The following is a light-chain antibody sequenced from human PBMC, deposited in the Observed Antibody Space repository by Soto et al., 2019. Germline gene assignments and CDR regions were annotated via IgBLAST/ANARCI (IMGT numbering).Light chain of an antibody. V-gene: IGKV3-15*01. CDR3: QQYNNWPPLT. CDR1: QSVGSK. CDR2: DAF. J-gene: IGKJ4*01. Sequence: EVVMTQSPATLSVSPWEIATLSCRASQSVGSKLAWYQQKPGQAPRLLIFDAFTRATGIPARFSGSGSGTEFTLFISSLQSEDFAVYYCQQYNNWPPLTFGGGTKVEI.